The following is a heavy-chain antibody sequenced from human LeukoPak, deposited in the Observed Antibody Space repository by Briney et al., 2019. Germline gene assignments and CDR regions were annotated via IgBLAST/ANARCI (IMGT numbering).Heavy chain of an antibody. D-gene: IGHD6-6*01. J-gene: IGHJ4*02. CDR3: AKGQLDTAYDY. CDR2: IYTSGST. Sequence: SETLSLTCTVSGGSISSGSYYWSWIRQPAGKGLEWIGRIYTSGSTNYNPSLKSRVTISVDTSKNQFSLKLSSVTAADTAVYYCAKGQLDTAYDYWGQGTLVTVSS. CDR1: GGSISSGSYY. V-gene: IGHV4-61*02.